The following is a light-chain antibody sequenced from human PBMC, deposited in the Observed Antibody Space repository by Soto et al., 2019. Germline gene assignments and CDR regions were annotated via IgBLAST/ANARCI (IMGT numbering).Light chain of an antibody. CDR2: GAS. V-gene: IGKV3-20*01. CDR3: HQYGRSTPYP. CDR1: QSVSSSY. J-gene: IGKJ2*01. Sequence: EIVLTQSPGTLYLSPGERATLSCRASQSVSSSYLAWYQQKPGQAPRLLIYGASSRATGIPDRFSGSGSGKDFTLTIIRLEHEHIEVDYCHQYGRSTPYPFGQGTKLEIK.